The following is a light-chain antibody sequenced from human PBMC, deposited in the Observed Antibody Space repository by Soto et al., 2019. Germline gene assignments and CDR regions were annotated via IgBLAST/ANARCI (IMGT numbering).Light chain of an antibody. CDR3: SSYRNSSTLYV. CDR2: SNN. Sequence: QSVLTQPPSVSGTPGQRATISCSGSSSNIGSKSVSWYQHLPQTAPKLLIYSNNQRPSGVSNRFSGSKSGNTASLTISGLQAEDEADYHCSSYRNSSTLYVFGTGTKVTVL. CDR1: SSNIGSKS. J-gene: IGLJ1*01. V-gene: IGLV1-44*01.